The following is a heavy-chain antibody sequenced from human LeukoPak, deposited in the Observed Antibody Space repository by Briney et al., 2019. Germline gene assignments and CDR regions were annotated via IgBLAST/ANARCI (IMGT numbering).Heavy chain of an antibody. V-gene: IGHV4-59*01. CDR2: IYYSGST. J-gene: IGHJ2*01. CDR1: GGSISSYY. Sequence: SETLSLTCTVSGGSISSYYWSWIRQPPGKGLEWIGYIYYSGSTNYNPSLKSRVTISVDTSKNQFSLKLSSVTAADTAVYYCARALPAPLLYYDILTPYWYFDLWGRGTLVTVSS. D-gene: IGHD3-9*01. CDR3: ARALPAPLLYYDILTPYWYFDL.